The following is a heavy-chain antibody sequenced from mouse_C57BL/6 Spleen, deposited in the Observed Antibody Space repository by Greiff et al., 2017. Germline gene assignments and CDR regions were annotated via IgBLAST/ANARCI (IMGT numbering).Heavy chain of an antibody. CDR1: GYTFTSYW. J-gene: IGHJ3*01. V-gene: IGHV1-53*01. Sequence: QVQLQQPGTELVKPGASVKLSCKASGYTFTSYWMHWVKQRPGQGLEWIGNINPSNGGTNYNEKFKSKDTLTVDKSSRTAYMQLSSLTSEDSAVYFCARDGYDGKGWFAYWGQGTLVTVSA. CDR3: ARDGYDGKGWFAY. D-gene: IGHD2-2*01. CDR2: INPSNGGT.